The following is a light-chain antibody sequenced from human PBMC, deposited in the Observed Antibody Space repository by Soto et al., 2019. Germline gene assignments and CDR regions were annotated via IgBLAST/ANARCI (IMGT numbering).Light chain of an antibody. CDR1: QCISNY. CDR2: GAS. Sequence: DIQMTQSPSSLSASLGDRVTITCRASQCISNYLACYQQKPGRLPKLLLFGASTLQSGVPARFSGSGSGTLFTLTINGLLPEDVATYYCQKYDRAPFTFGPGTKVDIK. CDR3: QKYDRAPFT. J-gene: IGKJ3*01. V-gene: IGKV1-27*01.